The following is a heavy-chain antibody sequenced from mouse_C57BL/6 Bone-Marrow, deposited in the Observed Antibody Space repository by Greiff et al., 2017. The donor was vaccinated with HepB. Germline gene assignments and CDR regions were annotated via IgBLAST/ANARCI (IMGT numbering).Heavy chain of an antibody. CDR2: ISSGGSYT. CDR1: GFTFSSYG. J-gene: IGHJ3*01. V-gene: IGHV5-6*01. CDR3: ARERDWFAY. Sequence: EVNLVESGGDLVKPGGSLKLSCAASGFTFSSYGMSWVRQTPDKRLEWVATISSGGSYTYYPDSVKGRFTISRDNAKNTLYLQMSSLKSEDTAMYYCARERDWFAYWGQGTLVTVSA.